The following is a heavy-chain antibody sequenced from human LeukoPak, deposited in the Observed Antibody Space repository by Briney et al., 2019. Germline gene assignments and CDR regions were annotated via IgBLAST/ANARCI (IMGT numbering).Heavy chain of an antibody. CDR3: AKSGGYSGYDTVYYFDY. Sequence: PGGSLRLSCAASGFTFSSYAMHWVRQAPGKGLEWVAVISYDGSNKYYADSVKGRFTISRDNSKNTLYLQMNSLRAEDTAVYYCAKSGGYSGYDTVYYFDYWGQGTLVTVSS. CDR1: GFTFSSYA. J-gene: IGHJ4*02. CDR2: ISYDGSNK. D-gene: IGHD5-12*01. V-gene: IGHV3-30-3*02.